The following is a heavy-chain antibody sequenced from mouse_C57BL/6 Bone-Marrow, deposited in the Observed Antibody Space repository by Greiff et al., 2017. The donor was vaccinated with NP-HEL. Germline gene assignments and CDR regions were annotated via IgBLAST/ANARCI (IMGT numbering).Heavy chain of an antibody. Sequence: EVQLQQSGPELVKPGASVKISCKASGYSFTGYYMNWVKQSPEKSLEWIGEINPSTGGTTYNQKFKAKATLTVDKSSSTAYMQLKSLTSEDSAVYYCAREKIVYYGSGFFDYWGQGTTLTVSS. CDR3: AREKIVYYGSGFFDY. CDR1: GYSFTGYY. D-gene: IGHD1-1*01. V-gene: IGHV1-42*01. J-gene: IGHJ2*01. CDR2: INPSTGGT.